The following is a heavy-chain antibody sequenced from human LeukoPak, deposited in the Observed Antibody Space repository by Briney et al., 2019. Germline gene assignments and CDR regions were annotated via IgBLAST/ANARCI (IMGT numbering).Heavy chain of an antibody. V-gene: IGHV1-18*01. CDR3: ARVRTPFGVVASPDALDV. D-gene: IGHD3-3*01. Sequence: ASVKVSCKASGYTFNSYPLTWARQAPGVGFEWVGWITADNFNTNYAQKFQGRVTLTKETSTNTAYMEMRSLMSDDTAVYYCARVRTPFGVVASPDALDVWGQGTAVTVSS. CDR1: GYTFNSYP. CDR2: ITADNFNT. J-gene: IGHJ3*01.